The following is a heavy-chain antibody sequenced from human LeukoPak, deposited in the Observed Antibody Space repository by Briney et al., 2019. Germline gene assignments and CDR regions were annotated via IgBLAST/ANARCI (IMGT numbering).Heavy chain of an antibody. J-gene: IGHJ4*02. CDR3: ARQGRWGSNSDDY. Sequence: SETLSLTCTVSGGSISSSSYYWGWIRQPPGKGLEWIGSIYYSGSTYYNPSLKSRVTISVDTSKNQFSLKLSSVTAADTAVYYCARQGRWGSNSDDYWGQGTLVIVSS. V-gene: IGHV4-39*01. D-gene: IGHD7-27*01. CDR2: IYYSGST. CDR1: GGSISSSSYY.